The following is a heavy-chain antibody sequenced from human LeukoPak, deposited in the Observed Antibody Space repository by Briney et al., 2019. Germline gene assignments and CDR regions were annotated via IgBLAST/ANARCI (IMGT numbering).Heavy chain of an antibody. CDR1: GFTFSGYE. Sequence: PGGSLRLSCAASGFTFSGYEMHWVRPAPGKGLEWVSYISSTSSTIYYADSVKGRFTISRDNAKNTLYLQMNSLRAEDTAIYFCAREGGDDYNSGFGAFDIWGQGTMVTVSS. D-gene: IGHD5-24*01. J-gene: IGHJ3*02. CDR2: ISSTSSTI. CDR3: AREGGDDYNSGFGAFDI. V-gene: IGHV3-48*03.